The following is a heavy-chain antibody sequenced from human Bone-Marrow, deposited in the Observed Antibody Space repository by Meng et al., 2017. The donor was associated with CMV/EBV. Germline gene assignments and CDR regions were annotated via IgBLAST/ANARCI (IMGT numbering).Heavy chain of an antibody. D-gene: IGHD2-2*01. J-gene: IGHJ4*02. CDR2: IVVGSGNT. CDR1: GFTFTSSA. CDR3: ARYCSSTSCYDY. V-gene: IGHV1-58*01. Sequence: SVKVSCKASGFTFTSSAVQWVRQARGQRLEWIGWIVVGSGNTNYAQKFQERVTITRDMSTSTAYMELSSLRSEDTAVYYCARYCSSTSCYDYWGQGTLVTVSS.